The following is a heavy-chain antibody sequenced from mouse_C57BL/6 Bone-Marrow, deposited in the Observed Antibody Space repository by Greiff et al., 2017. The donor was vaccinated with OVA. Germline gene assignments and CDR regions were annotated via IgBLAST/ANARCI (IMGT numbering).Heavy chain of an antibody. D-gene: IGHD1-1*01. V-gene: IGHV1-18*01. CDR1: GYKFTDYN. Sequence: VKLQQSGPALVKPGASVKIPCKASGYKFTDYNMDWVKQSHGKSLEWIGDINTNNGGTIYNQKFKGKATLTVDKSSSTAYMELRSLTSEDSAVYYCARAGGSYYYGSIPAWFAYWGQGTLVTVSA. J-gene: IGHJ3*01. CDR2: INTNNGGT. CDR3: ARAGGSYYYGSIPAWFAY.